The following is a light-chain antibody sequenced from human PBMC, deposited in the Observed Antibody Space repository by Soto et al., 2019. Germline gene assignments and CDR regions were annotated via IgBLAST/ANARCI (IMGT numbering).Light chain of an antibody. V-gene: IGKV3-11*01. J-gene: IGKJ1*01. Sequence: IVTSQSPATVSLSHGKRATLSCRASQSVDKYLVWYQQKPGQAPRLLIYDASNRATGIPARFSGSGSGTDFTLTISSLEPEDFAVYYCQQRGNRTLWTFGQGAKVDI. CDR1: QSVDKY. CDR2: DAS. CDR3: QQRGNRTLWT.